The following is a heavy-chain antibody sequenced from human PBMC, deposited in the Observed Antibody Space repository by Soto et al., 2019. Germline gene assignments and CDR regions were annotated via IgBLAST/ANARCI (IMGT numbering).Heavy chain of an antibody. V-gene: IGHV3-64*01. CDR2: ISSNGVRT. D-gene: IGHD6-6*01. Sequence: PGGSLRLSCAASGFTLSGYAMDWVRQAPGKGLEYESFISSNGVRTYYANSVQGRFTISRDNSTNTVYLHICSLRPEDLAVYYCARRARTDFYYMDVWGKGTTVTVSS. CDR3: ARRARTDFYYMDV. CDR1: GFTLSGYA. J-gene: IGHJ6*03.